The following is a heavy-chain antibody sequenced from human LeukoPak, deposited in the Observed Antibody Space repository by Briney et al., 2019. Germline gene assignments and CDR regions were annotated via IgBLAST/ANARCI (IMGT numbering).Heavy chain of an antibody. CDR3: ARPSGTYYGAAFDI. Sequence: GASVKVSCKASGYTLTNYDINWVRQATGQGLEWMGWMNPNSGNTGYVQKFQGRVTITRNTSINTAYMELSSLRSEDTAVYYCARPSGTYYGAAFDIWGQGTMVTVSS. V-gene: IGHV1-8*03. CDR1: GYTLTNYD. D-gene: IGHD1-26*01. CDR2: MNPNSGNT. J-gene: IGHJ3*02.